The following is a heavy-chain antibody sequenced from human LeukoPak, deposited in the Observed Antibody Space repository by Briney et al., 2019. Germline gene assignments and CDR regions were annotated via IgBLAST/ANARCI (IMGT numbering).Heavy chain of an antibody. CDR1: GFTFNKYW. J-gene: IGHJ4*02. CDR3: ARGYYYSGTYYLSFFDY. D-gene: IGHD3-10*01. CDR2: INQDYSQM. V-gene: IGHV3-7*01. Sequence: PGGSLRLSCAASGFTFNKYWMTWVRQAPGKGLEWVANINQDYSQMYYLQSVEGRLTIARDNAKNSLRLQMICIRAEDTATYYCARGYYYSGTYYLSFFDYWGQGTLVTVHS.